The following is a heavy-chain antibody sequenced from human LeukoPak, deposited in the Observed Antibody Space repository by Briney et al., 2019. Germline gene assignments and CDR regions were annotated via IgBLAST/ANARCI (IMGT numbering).Heavy chain of an antibody. CDR2: IWYDGSNK. CDR1: GFTFSSYG. J-gene: IGHJ4*02. CDR3: ARGEYYYDSSGSDY. D-gene: IGHD3-22*01. Sequence: GRSLRLSCAASGFTFSSYGMHWVRQAPGKGLEWVAVIWYDGSNKYYADSVKGRFTISRDNSKNTLYLQMNSLRAEDTAVYYCARGEYYYDSSGSDYWGQGTLVTVSS. V-gene: IGHV3-33*01.